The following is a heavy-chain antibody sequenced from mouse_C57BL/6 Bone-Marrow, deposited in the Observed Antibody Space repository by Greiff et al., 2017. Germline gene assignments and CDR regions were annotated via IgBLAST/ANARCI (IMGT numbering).Heavy chain of an antibody. CDR3: AGQGYYAMDY. J-gene: IGHJ4*01. CDR2: ISSGGSYT. V-gene: IGHV5-6*01. Sequence: EVMLVESGGDLVQPGGSLKLSCAASGFTFSSYGMSWVRQTPDKRLEWVATISSGGSYTYYPDSVKGRFTISRDNAKNTLYLPMSSLKSEDTAMYYCAGQGYYAMDYWGQGTSVTVSS. CDR1: GFTFSSYG.